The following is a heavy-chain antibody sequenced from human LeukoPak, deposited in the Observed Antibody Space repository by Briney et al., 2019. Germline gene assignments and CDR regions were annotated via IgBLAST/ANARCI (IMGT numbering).Heavy chain of an antibody. CDR3: AKWAHYDFWSGYQPYYYYYYYMDV. J-gene: IGHJ6*03. Sequence: GGSLRLSCAASGFDFNNYEMNWVRQAPGKGLGWVSLISFSGSTIYYADSVKGRFTISRDNAKNSLYLQMNSLRAEDTAVYFCAKWAHYDFWSGYQPYYYYYYYMDVWGKGTTVTVSS. V-gene: IGHV3-48*03. CDR2: ISFSGSTI. CDR1: GFDFNNYE. D-gene: IGHD3-3*01.